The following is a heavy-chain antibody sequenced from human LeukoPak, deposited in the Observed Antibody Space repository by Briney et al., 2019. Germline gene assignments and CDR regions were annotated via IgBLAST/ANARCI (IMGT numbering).Heavy chain of an antibody. CDR2: IYPGDSDT. CDR1: GFSFTSFW. Sequence: GESLKISCKGSGFSFTSFWIGLVRQMPGKDLEWMGIIYPGDSDTRYSQSFQGRVTISADRSTSTAYLQWSRLKASDTAIYYCARSAADRSTSLYFQHWGQGTLVTVSS. J-gene: IGHJ1*01. CDR3: ARSAADRSTSLYFQH. V-gene: IGHV5-51*01. D-gene: IGHD2/OR15-2a*01.